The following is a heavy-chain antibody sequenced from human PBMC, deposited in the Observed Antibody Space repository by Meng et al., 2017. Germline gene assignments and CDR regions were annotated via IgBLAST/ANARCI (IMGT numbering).Heavy chain of an antibody. V-gene: IGHV1-2*06. CDR3: AREAITNYDILTGYPDY. Sequence: VQLLQSGAEVKKPGSPVKVSCNASGGTFSSYTISWVRQAPGQGLEWMGRINPNSGGTNYAQKFQGRVTMTRDTSISTAYMELSRLRSDDTAVYYCAREAITNYDILTGYPDYWGQGTLVTVSS. D-gene: IGHD3-9*01. CDR1: GGTFSSYT. CDR2: INPNSGGT. J-gene: IGHJ4*02.